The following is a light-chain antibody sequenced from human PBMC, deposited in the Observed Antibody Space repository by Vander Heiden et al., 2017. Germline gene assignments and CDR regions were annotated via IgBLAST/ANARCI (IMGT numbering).Light chain of an antibody. CDR1: QSVSSF. J-gene: IGKJ5*01. V-gene: IGKV3-11*01. CDR2: DAA. Sequence: EIVLTQSPATLSLSPGERATLSCRASQSVSSFLAWYQQKPGQAPRRLIYDAAYRATGIPARFSGSGSGTDFTLTISSLEPEDFAVYYCQQRSNWPPAITFGQGTRLEIK. CDR3: QQRSNWPPAIT.